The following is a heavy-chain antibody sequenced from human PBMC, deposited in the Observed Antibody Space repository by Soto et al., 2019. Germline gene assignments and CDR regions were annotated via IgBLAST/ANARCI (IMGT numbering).Heavy chain of an antibody. D-gene: IGHD3-22*01. J-gene: IGHJ4*02. Sequence: ASVKVSCKTSGYTFTSYAVHWVRQAPGQRLECVGGISPRNGTTKYAQKFQERVTITADKSTSTAYMELSSLRSEDTAMYYCAKVKYDSSGYYRNFDYWGQGTLVTVSS. CDR1: GYTFTSYA. V-gene: IGHV1-3*01. CDR2: ISPRNGTT. CDR3: AKVKYDSSGYYRNFDY.